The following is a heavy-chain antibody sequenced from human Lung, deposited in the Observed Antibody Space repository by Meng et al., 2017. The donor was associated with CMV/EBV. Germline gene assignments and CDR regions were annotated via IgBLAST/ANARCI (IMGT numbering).Heavy chain of an antibody. Sequence: GGSLRLXCSVSGFNFSNYAMHWVRQTPGKGLEWVALISYDGTDKAYGDSVKGRFTISRDNSKSTLSLQMDSLRDEDTAFYFCASNRYCSGTNCYWFFVYWGQGALVTVSS. CDR3: ASNRYCSGTNCYWFFVY. J-gene: IGHJ4*02. CDR1: GFNFSNYA. D-gene: IGHD2-15*01. CDR2: ISYDGTDK. V-gene: IGHV3-30*04.